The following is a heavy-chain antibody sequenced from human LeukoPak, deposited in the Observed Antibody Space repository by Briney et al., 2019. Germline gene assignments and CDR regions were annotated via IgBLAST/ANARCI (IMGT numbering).Heavy chain of an antibody. D-gene: IGHD6-13*01. V-gene: IGHV3-13*01. CDR3: AREDSSSWHVLLGYGMDV. CDR1: GFTFIDYD. CDR2: IGIRGDT. Sequence: GGSLRLSCAASGFTFIDYDMHWVRQVIGKGLEWVSAIGIRGDTHYSGSVKGRFTISRENAESSLYLQMNSLRAEDTAVYYCAREDSSSWHVLLGYGMDVWGQGTTVTVSS. J-gene: IGHJ6*02.